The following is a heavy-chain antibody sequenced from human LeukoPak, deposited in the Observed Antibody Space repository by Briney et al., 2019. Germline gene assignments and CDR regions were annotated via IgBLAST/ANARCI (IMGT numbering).Heavy chain of an antibody. J-gene: IGHJ4*02. Sequence: GASVKVSCKASGYTFTSYGFSWVRQAPGQGLGWMGWISTYFGNTNYAQKLQDRVTMTTDTSTSTAYMELTSLRSDDTAVYYCARVYSTNYYGSGDRPFLFDYWGQGTVVTVSS. CDR1: GYTFTSYG. D-gene: IGHD3-10*01. CDR3: ARVYSTNYYGSGDRPFLFDY. CDR2: ISTYFGNT. V-gene: IGHV1-18*01.